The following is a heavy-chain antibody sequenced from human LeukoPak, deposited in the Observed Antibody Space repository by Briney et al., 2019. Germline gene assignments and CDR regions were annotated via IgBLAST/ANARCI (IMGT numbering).Heavy chain of an antibody. CDR1: GFTFSSYS. CDR3: ARDKTEQWLVLEAFDI. CDR2: ISATSSYI. J-gene: IGHJ3*02. D-gene: IGHD6-19*01. V-gene: IGHV3-21*01. Sequence: GGSLRLSCAASGFTFSSYSMNWVRQTPGKGLEWVSSISATSSYIYYADSARGRFTISRDNAKNSLYLQMNSLRAEDTAVYYCARDKTEQWLVLEAFDIWGQGTVVTVAS.